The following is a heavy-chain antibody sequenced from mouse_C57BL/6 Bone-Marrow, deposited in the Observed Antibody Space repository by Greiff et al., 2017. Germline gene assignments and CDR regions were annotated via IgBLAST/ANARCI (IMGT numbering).Heavy chain of an antibody. V-gene: IGHV1-59*01. D-gene: IGHD4-1*01. CDR3: ARTLGRRAWFAY. CDR2: IDPSDSYT. J-gene: IGHJ3*01. CDR1: GYTFPSYW. Sequence: QVQLQQPGAELVRPGTSVKLSCKASGYTFPSYWMHWVKQRPGQGLEWIGVIDPSDSYTNYNQKFKGKATLTVDTSSSTAYMQLSSLTSEDSAVYYCARTLGRRAWFAYWGQGTLVTVSA.